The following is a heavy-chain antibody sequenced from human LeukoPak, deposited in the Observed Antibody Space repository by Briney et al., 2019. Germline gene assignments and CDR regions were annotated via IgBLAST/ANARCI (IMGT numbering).Heavy chain of an antibody. CDR2: ISGSGGST. J-gene: IGHJ4*02. V-gene: IGHV3-23*01. Sequence: PGGSQRLSCAASGFTFSSYAMSWVRQAPGKGLEWVSAISGSGGSTYYADSVKGRFTISRDNSKNTLYLQMNSLRAEDTAVYYFAKAYQQRGPLLWFGELLFDYWGQGTLVTVSS. D-gene: IGHD3-10*01. CDR1: GFTFSSYA. CDR3: AKAYQQRGPLLWFGELLFDY.